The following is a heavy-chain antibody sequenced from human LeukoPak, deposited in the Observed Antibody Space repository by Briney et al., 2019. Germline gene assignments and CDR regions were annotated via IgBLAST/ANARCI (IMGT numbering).Heavy chain of an antibody. Sequence: PGGSLRLSCAASGFTVSSNYMSWVRQAPGKGLEWVSVIYSGGSTYYADSVKGRFTISRHNSKNRLYLQMNSLRAEDTAVYYCAREADYDILTGYFGYFDYWGQGTLVTVSS. CDR3: AREADYDILTGYFGYFDY. J-gene: IGHJ4*02. CDR2: IYSGGST. CDR1: GFTVSSNY. V-gene: IGHV3-53*04. D-gene: IGHD3-9*01.